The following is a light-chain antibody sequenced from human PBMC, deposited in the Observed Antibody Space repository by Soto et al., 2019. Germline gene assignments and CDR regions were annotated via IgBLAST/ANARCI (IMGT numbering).Light chain of an antibody. J-gene: IGKJ2*01. CDR2: KVS. CDR3: MQGTHWPYT. V-gene: IGKV2-30*01. CDR1: QSPLYSDGNTY. Sequence: DVVMTQSPLSLPVTLGQPASISCRSSQSPLYSDGNTYLSWFHQRPGQSTRRIIYKVSNGDSGVTDRFSGSGSGTDFTLQINRVEAEDVGVYYCMQGTHWPYTFGQGTKLEIK.